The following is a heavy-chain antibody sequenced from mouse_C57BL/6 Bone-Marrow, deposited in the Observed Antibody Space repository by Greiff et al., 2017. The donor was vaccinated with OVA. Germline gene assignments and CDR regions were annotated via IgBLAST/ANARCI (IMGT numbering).Heavy chain of an antibody. CDR1: GYTFTDYY. J-gene: IGHJ2*01. D-gene: IGHD1-1*01. CDR3: ATYYYGSQVHDFDY. V-gene: IGHV1-76*01. CDR2: IYPGSGNT. Sequence: QVQLQQSGAELVRPGASVKLSCKASGYTFTDYYINWVKQRPGQGLEWIARIYPGSGNTYYNEKFKGTATLPAEKSSSTAYMQLSSLTSEDSAVYFCATYYYGSQVHDFDYWGQGTTLTVSS.